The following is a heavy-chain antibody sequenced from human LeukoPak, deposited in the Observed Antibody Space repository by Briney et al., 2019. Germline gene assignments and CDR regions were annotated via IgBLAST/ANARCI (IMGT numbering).Heavy chain of an antibody. CDR3: TRVNLRGSQYNWFDP. CDR2: ITPIIDTA. V-gene: IGHV1-69*08. J-gene: IGHJ5*02. D-gene: IGHD1-26*01. Sequence: GASVKVSCKTSGGTLNSHIFSWVRQAPGQGLEWMGKITPIIDTAKYSQKFQGRVTITADKSTTTVYMELSSLKSGDTAVYYCTRVNLRGSQYNWFDPWGQGTLVTASS. CDR1: GGTLNSHI.